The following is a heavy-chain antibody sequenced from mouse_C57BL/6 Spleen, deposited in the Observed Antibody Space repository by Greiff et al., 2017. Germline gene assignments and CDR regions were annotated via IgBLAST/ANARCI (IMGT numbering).Heavy chain of an antibody. CDR2: ISSGGDYI. CDR3: TRDGNYGYFDV. J-gene: IGHJ1*03. D-gene: IGHD2-1*01. V-gene: IGHV5-9-1*02. CDR1: GFTFSSYA. Sequence: EVKVVESGEGLVKPGGSLKLSCAASGFTFSSYAMSWVRQTPEKRLEWVAYISSGGDYIYYADTVKGRFTISRDNARNTLYLQVSSLKSEDTAMYYCTRDGNYGYFDVWGTGTTVTVSS.